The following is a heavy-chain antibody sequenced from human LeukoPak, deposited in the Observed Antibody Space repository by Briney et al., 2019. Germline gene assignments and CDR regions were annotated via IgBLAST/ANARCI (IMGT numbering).Heavy chain of an antibody. CDR1: GFTFSTYA. D-gene: IGHD5-24*01. J-gene: IGHJ3*02. V-gene: IGHV3-21*01. CDR3: ARDRRDGYNYGDAFDI. CDR2: ISSSSSYI. Sequence: GGSLRLSCAASGFTFSTYAMSWVRQAPGKGLEWVSSISSSSSYIYYADSVKGRFTISRDNAKNSLYLQMNSLRAEDTAVYYCARDRRDGYNYGDAFDIWGQGTMVTVSS.